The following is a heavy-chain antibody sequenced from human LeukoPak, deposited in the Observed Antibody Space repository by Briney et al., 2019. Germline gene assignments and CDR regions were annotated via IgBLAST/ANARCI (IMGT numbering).Heavy chain of an antibody. CDR1: GFTFSGHW. V-gene: IGHV3-74*01. J-gene: IGHJ4*02. CDR3: ARARWYSCDY. CDR2: TNSDGSVT. D-gene: IGHD5-24*01. Sequence: GGSLRLSCAVSGFTFSGHWMFWVRQVPGKGLEWVSSTNSDGSVTGYTDSVKGRFTVSRDNAKNTLYLQMNSLRAEDTAVYYCARARWYSCDYWGQGTLGIVSS.